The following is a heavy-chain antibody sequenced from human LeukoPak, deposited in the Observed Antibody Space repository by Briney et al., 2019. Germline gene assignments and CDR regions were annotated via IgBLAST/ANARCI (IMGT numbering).Heavy chain of an antibody. CDR1: GGSICRSSYY. CDR2: TYYGGST. D-gene: IGHD6-19*01. Sequence: SSETLSLTCTVSGGSICRSSYYWGWIRQPPGKGLEWIGSTYYGGSTYYSPSLKSRVTISVDTSKTHFSLRLSSVTAADTAMYYCARHQWQESNWFDPWGQGTLATVSS. V-gene: IGHV4-39*01. J-gene: IGHJ5*02. CDR3: ARHQWQESNWFDP.